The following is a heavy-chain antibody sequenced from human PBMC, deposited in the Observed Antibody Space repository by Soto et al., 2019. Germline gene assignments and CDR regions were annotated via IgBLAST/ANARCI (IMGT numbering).Heavy chain of an antibody. CDR2: IYYSDST. D-gene: IGHD3-16*01. CDR1: GGSISSYY. V-gene: IGHV4-59*08. J-gene: IGHJ6*02. Sequence: SETLSLTCTVSGGSISSYYWSWIRLPPGKGLEYIGYIYYSDSTNYNPSLESRVSISVDTSKNQFSLKLSSVTAADTAVYYCTRGLWEREGYGREVWGQGTTVTVS. CDR3: TRGLWEREGYGREV.